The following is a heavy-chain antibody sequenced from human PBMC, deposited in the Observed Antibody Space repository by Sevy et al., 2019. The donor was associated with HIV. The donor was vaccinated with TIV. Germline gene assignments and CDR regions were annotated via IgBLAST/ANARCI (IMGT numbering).Heavy chain of an antibody. V-gene: IGHV1-18*01. CDR3: AGDSDYDILTGYSRRSFDY. J-gene: IGHJ4*02. CDR1: GYTFTSYG. CDR2: ISAYNGNT. Sequence: ASVKVSCKASGYTFTSYGISWVRQAPGQGLEWMGGISAYNGNTNYAQKVQGRVTMTTDTSTSTAYMELRSLRSDDTDEYYCAGDSDYDILTGYSRRSFDYWGQGTLVTVSS. D-gene: IGHD3-9*01.